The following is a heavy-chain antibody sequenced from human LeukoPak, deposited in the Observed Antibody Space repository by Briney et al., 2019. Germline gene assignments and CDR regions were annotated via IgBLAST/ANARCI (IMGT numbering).Heavy chain of an antibody. CDR3: ARRIQGLAPYYFDY. CDR1: GFTFSSYW. V-gene: IGHV3-74*01. D-gene: IGHD6-19*01. CDR2: INSDGGST. Sequence: GGSLRLSCTASGFTFSSYWMHWVRQAPGKGLVWVSRINSDGGSTSYADSVKGRFTISRDNAKNTLYLQMNSLRAEDTAVYYCARRIQGLAPYYFDYWGQGTLVTVSS. J-gene: IGHJ4*02.